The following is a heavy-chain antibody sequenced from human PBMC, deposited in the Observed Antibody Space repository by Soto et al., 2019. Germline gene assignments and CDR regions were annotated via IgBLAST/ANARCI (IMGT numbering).Heavy chain of an antibody. J-gene: IGHJ6*02. CDR1: GFTFSSYS. CDR3: ARDSTSYSSGWTEYYYYYYGMDV. V-gene: IGHV3-21*01. CDR2: ISSSSSYI. D-gene: IGHD6-19*01. Sequence: EVQLVESGGGLVKPGGSLRLSCAASGFTFSSYSMNWVRQAPGKGLEWVSSISSSSSYIYYADSVKGRFTISRDNAKNSLYLQMNSLRAEDTAVYYCARDSTSYSSGWTEYYYYYYGMDVWGQGTTVTVSS.